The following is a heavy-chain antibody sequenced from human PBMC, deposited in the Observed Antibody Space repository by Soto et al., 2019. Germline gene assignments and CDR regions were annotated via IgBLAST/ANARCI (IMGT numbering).Heavy chain of an antibody. CDR3: ATSFGSGSRAFDY. Sequence: QVQLVQSGAEVKMRGSSLKVSCKASGDTFNFYTINWVRQAPGLGLEWMGRFNPILSFSNSALKFQGRVTLTADKSTSTAYMVLSSLRSEDTALYYCATSFGSGSRAFDYWGQGALVTVSS. D-gene: IGHD3-10*01. V-gene: IGHV1-69*02. CDR1: GDTFNFYT. CDR2: FNPILSFS. J-gene: IGHJ4*02.